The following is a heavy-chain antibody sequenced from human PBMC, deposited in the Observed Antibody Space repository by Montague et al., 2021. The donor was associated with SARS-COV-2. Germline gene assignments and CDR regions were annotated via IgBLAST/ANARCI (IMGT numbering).Heavy chain of an antibody. CDR2: IYYSGST. CDR1: GGSISSGGYY. J-gene: IGHJ4*02. CDR3: ARSESPSYSSSPFDY. V-gene: IGHV4-31*03. Sequence: TLSLTCIVSGGSISSGGYYWSWIRQHPGKGLEWIGYIYYSGSTYYNPSLRSRLSISLDTSKNHFSLRLSSVTAADTAVYYCARSESPSYSSSPFDYWGQGTLVTVSS. D-gene: IGHD6-13*01.